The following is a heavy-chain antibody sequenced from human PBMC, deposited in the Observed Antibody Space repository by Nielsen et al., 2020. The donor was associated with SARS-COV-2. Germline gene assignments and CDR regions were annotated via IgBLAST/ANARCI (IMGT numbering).Heavy chain of an antibody. CDR3: AKDQDYGDHFDY. Sequence: GESLKISCVGSGFTFSSFGMSWVRQAPGKGLEWVSGISGSGGSTYYADSVKGRFTISRDNSKNTLYLQMNSLRGDDTALYYCAKDQDYGDHFDYWGQGTLVTVSS. CDR1: GFTFSSFG. CDR2: ISGSGGST. J-gene: IGHJ4*02. V-gene: IGHV3-23*01. D-gene: IGHD4-17*01.